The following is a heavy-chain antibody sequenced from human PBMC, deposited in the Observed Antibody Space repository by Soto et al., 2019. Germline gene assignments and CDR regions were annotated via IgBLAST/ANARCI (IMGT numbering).Heavy chain of an antibody. CDR3: ARHSPISGCFDY. CDR2: IYPGDSDT. Sequence: GESLKISCNTSGYSFTSYWIGWVRQMPGKGLEWMGIIYPGDSDTRYSPPFQGQVTISADKSISTAYLQWSSLKASDTAMYYCARHSPISGCFDYWGQGTLVTVSS. D-gene: IGHD6-19*01. CDR1: GYSFTSYW. J-gene: IGHJ4*02. V-gene: IGHV5-51*01.